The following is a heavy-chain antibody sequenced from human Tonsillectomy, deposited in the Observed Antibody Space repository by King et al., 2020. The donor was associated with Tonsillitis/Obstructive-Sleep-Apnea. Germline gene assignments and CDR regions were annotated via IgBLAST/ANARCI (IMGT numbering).Heavy chain of an antibody. D-gene: IGHD3-10*01. J-gene: IGHJ4*02. CDR2: IRSKAYGGTT. Sequence: VQLVESGGGLVKPGRSLRLSCTASGFTFGDYAMSWFRQAPGKGLEWVGFIRSKAYGGTTEYAASVKGRFTISREDSNSIAYLQTNSLKTEDTAVNYCTAGVVLWFGELIHPPDYWGQGTLVTVSS. CDR3: TAGVVLWFGELIHPPDY. CDR1: GFTFGDYA. V-gene: IGHV3-49*05.